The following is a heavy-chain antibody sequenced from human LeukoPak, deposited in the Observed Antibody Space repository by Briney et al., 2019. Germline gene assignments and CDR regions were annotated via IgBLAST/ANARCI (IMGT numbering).Heavy chain of an antibody. V-gene: IGHV1-2*02. CDR2: INPKSGGT. Sequence: ASVKVSCTASGYTFTGYYMHWVRQAPGQGLEWMGWINPKSGGTNYEQKFQGRGTITRDTSISTTYMELSRLRADDTAVYYCPSWRGHYEYWGQGTLVTVSS. CDR1: GYTFTGYY. D-gene: IGHD3-10*01. J-gene: IGHJ4*02. CDR3: PSWRGHYEY.